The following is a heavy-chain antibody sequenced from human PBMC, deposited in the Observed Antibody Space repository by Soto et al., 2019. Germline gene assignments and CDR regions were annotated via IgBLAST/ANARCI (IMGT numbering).Heavy chain of an antibody. D-gene: IGHD2-15*01. CDR2: ISYDGNNK. CDR3: ARAGCDGGTCYTLVGLRYGMDV. V-gene: IGHV3-30-3*01. CDR1: GFTFSNYA. Sequence: QVQLVESGGGVVQPGRSLRLSCAASGFTFSNYAMYWVRQAPGKGLEGVAVISYDGNNKYYADSVKGRFTISRDNSKNTLYLQMNSLRAEDTAVYYCARAGCDGGTCYTLVGLRYGMDVWGQGTTGTVSS. J-gene: IGHJ6*02.